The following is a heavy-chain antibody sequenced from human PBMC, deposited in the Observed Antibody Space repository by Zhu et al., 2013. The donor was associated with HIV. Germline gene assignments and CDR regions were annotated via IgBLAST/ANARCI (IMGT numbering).Heavy chain of an antibody. CDR3: ARTNWNDSYYYGMDV. J-gene: IGHJ6*02. CDR1: GYTFTGYY. CDR2: INPNSGGT. Sequence: QVQLVQSGAEVKKPGASVKVSCKASGYTFTGYYMHWVRQAPGQGLEWMGWINPNSGGTNYAQKFQGWVTMTRDTSISTAYMELSRLRSDDTAVYYCARTNWNDSYYYGMDVWGQGTTVTVSS. D-gene: IGHD1-1*01. V-gene: IGHV1-2*04.